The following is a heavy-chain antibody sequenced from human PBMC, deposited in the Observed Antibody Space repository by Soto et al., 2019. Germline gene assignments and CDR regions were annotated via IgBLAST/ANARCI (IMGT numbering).Heavy chain of an antibody. J-gene: IGHJ4*02. CDR2: IHSSGNT. Sequence: QVQLQESGPGLVDPLGTLSLTCAVSGTSVSGANWWGWVRQPPGKGLEWIGEIHSSGNTDYNPSLKSRVTISRDMSKNEFSLKLTSVTAADTAVDYCARTGPYSSGNNWGQGTLVTVSS. V-gene: IGHV4-4*02. CDR3: ARTGPYSSGNN. CDR1: GTSVSGANW. D-gene: IGHD3-22*01.